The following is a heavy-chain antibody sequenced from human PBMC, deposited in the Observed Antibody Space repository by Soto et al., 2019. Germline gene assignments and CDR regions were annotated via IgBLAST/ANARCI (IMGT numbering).Heavy chain of an antibody. J-gene: IGHJ4*02. V-gene: IGHV4-34*01. CDR3: ARGGGSSWPPPFDY. CDR2: INHSGST. D-gene: IGHD6-13*01. Sequence: KPSETLSLTCAVYGGSFSGYYWSWIRQPPGKGLEWIGEINHSGSTNYNPSLKSRVTISVDTSKNQFSLKLSSVTAADTAVYYCARGGGSSWPPPFDYWGQGTLVTVSS. CDR1: GGSFSGYY.